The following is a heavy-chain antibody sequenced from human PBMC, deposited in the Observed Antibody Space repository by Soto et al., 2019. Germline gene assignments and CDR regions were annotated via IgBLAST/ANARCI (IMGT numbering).Heavy chain of an antibody. Sequence: SETLSLTCTVSGGSIGNYYWSWIRQPAGKGLEWIGRIYTSGSTDYNPSLKSRVTISIDTSKNQFSLKVTSMTAADTAMYYCARERREEIHDGYDIDYWGQGTLVTVSS. CDR1: GGSIGNYY. CDR3: ARERREEIHDGYDIDY. D-gene: IGHD5-12*01. CDR2: IYTSGST. V-gene: IGHV4-4*07. J-gene: IGHJ4*02.